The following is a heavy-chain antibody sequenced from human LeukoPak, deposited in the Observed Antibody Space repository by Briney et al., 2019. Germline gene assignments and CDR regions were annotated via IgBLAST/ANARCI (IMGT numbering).Heavy chain of an antibody. CDR1: GFTFSSYA. J-gene: IGHJ4*02. CDR2: ISSSSSYI. Sequence: GGSLRLSCAASGFTFSSYAMSWVRQAPGKGLEWVSSISSSSSYIYYADSVKGRFTISRDNAKNSLYLQMNSLRAEDTAVYYCARLDYGSGSYKYWGQGTLVTVSS. D-gene: IGHD3-10*01. V-gene: IGHV3-21*01. CDR3: ARLDYGSGSYKY.